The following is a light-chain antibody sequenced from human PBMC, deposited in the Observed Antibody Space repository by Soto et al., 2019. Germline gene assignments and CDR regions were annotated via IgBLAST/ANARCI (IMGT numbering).Light chain of an antibody. V-gene: IGKV3-15*01. CDR2: GAS. CDR1: QSVRSN. J-gene: IGKJ1*01. CDR3: QQYNNWPPWT. Sequence: EIVMTQSPATLSVSPGERATLSCRASQSVRSNLAWYQQKPGQAPRLLISGASTRATGIPARFSGSGSGTEFTLTISILQSEDFAVYYCQQYNNWPPWTFGQGTKVEIK.